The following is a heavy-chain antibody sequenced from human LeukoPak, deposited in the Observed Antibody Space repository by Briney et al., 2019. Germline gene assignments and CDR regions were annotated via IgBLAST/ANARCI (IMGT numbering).Heavy chain of an antibody. V-gene: IGHV3-33*01. CDR3: ASSLRRIVGATGVDY. D-gene: IGHD1-26*01. CDR2: IWYDGSNK. CDR1: GFTFSSYG. J-gene: IGHJ4*02. Sequence: AGGSPRLSCAASGFTFSSYGMHWVRQAPGKGLEWVAVIWYDGSNKYYADSVKGRFTISRDNSKNTLYLQMNSLRAEDTAVYYCASSLRRIVGATGVDYWGQGTLVTVSS.